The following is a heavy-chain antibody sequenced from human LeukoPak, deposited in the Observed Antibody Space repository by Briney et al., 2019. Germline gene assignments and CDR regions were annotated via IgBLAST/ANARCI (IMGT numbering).Heavy chain of an antibody. V-gene: IGHV3-21*01. CDR1: GFTFSSYA. Sequence: GGSLRLSCAASGFTFSSYAMNWVRQAPGKGLEWVSSISSSSSYIYYADSVKGRFTISRDNAKNSLYLQMNSLRTEDTAVYYCARALKWELSYWGQGTLVTVSS. CDR2: ISSSSSYI. D-gene: IGHD1-26*01. J-gene: IGHJ4*02. CDR3: ARALKWELSY.